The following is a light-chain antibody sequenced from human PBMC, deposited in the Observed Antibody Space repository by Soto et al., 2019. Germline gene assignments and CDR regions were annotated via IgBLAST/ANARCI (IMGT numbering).Light chain of an antibody. CDR3: QQYKSYRT. CDR1: HSISSW. J-gene: IGKJ1*01. V-gene: IGKV1-5*01. Sequence: DIQMTQSPSTLSASVGDRVSITCRASHSISSWLAWYQQKPGKAPKLLIYDASSLESGVPSRFSGSGSGTEFTLTISSLQPDDFAIYYCQQYKSYRTFGQGTKVDIK. CDR2: DAS.